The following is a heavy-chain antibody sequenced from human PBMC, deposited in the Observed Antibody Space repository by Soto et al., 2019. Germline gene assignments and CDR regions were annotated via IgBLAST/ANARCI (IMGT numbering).Heavy chain of an antibody. Sequence: GSLRLSCAASGFTFSSYGMHWVRQAPGKGLEWVAVIWYDGSNKYYADSVKGRFTISRDNSKNTLYLQMNSLRAEDTAVYYCAVVRYSPPDISFDIWGQGTMVTVSS. J-gene: IGHJ3*02. CDR3: AVVRYSPPDISFDI. CDR2: IWYDGSNK. D-gene: IGHD2-15*01. V-gene: IGHV3-33*01. CDR1: GFTFSSYG.